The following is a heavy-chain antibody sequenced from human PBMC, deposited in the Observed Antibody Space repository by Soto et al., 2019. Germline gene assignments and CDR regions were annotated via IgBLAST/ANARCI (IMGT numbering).Heavy chain of an antibody. CDR2: SSASGRSR. V-gene: IGHV3-23*01. Sequence: GGSLRLSCVASGIEFSDYAMSWVRQAPGKGLEWVSISSASGRSRYHADSVKGRFTISRDNSKNTLYLHMTNLRAEDTAVYYCAKDGNWLDVYFDVWGQGTPVTVSS. CDR1: GIEFSDYA. CDR3: AKDGNWLDVYFDV. D-gene: IGHD6-19*01. J-gene: IGHJ4*02.